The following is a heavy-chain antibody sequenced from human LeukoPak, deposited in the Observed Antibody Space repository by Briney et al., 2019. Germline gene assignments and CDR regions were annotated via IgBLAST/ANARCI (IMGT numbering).Heavy chain of an antibody. V-gene: IGHV1-69*13. J-gene: IGHJ4*02. CDR2: IIPIFGAA. Sequence: ASVKVSCKASGGTFSSYAISWVRQAPGQGLEWMGGIIPIFGAANYAQKFQGRVTITADESTSTAYTELSSLRSEDTAVYYCATYTAMVLFDYWGQGTLVTVSS. CDR1: GGTFSSYA. D-gene: IGHD5-18*01. CDR3: ATYTAMVLFDY.